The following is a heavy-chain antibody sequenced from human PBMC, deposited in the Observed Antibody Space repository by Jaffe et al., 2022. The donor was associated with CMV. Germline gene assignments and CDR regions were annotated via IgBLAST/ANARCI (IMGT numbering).Heavy chain of an antibody. V-gene: IGHV3-64D*06. CDR2: IATNGRST. Sequence: EVQLVESGGGLVQPGGSLRLSCSASGFSFSSYAMHWVRQAPGKGLEYVSAIATNGRSTYYADSVKGRATISRDNSESTMSLQMSSLRPEDTAVYYCVKGFDSSSYFADAFDIWGQGTMVIVSS. CDR3: VKGFDSSSYFADAFDI. CDR1: GFSFSSYA. D-gene: IGHD3-22*01. J-gene: IGHJ3*02.